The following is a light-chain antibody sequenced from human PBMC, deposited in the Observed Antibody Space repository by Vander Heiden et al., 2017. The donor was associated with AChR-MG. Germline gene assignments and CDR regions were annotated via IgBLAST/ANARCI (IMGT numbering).Light chain of an antibody. CDR3: SSYTRSRTLV. Sequence: QSPLTHPASVSGSPGQPITISCTGTSSDVGGYNYVSWYQQHPAKAPKLMIFDVSYRPSGVSNRFSGSKSGNTASLTISGLQAEDEADYYCSSYTRSRTLVFGGGTKLTVL. V-gene: IGLV2-14*03. J-gene: IGLJ3*02. CDR1: SSDVGGYNY. CDR2: DVS.